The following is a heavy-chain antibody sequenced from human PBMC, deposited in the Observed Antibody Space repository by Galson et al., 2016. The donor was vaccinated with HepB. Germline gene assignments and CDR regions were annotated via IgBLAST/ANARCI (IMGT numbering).Heavy chain of an antibody. V-gene: IGHV4-34*01. CDR3: ATVHAWGTYALGGWFDP. J-gene: IGHJ5*02. CDR2: SNHWGST. D-gene: IGHD3-16*01. CDR1: GGSFSGYY. Sequence: SETLSLTCAVYGGSFSGYYWSWIRQVPGKGLEWIGDSNHWGSTKFSPSLKSRVTMSVDTSKNQFSLRLSSVTAADTAVYYCATVHAWGTYALGGWFDPWGQGTLVTVSS.